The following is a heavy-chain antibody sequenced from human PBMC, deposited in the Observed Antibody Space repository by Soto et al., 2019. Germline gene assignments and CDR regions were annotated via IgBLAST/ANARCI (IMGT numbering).Heavy chain of an antibody. CDR2: INHSGST. CDR3: ARPLFDY. Sequence: QVQLQQWGAGLLKPSETLSLTCAVYVGSFSGYYWSWIRQPPGKGLEWIGEINHSGSTNYNPSIKSRVTISVDTSKHQFSLELSSVTAADTAVYYCARPLFDYWGQGTLVTVSS. CDR1: VGSFSGYY. V-gene: IGHV4-34*01. J-gene: IGHJ4*02.